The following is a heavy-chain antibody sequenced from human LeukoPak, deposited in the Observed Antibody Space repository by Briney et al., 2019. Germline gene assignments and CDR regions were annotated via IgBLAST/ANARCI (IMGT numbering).Heavy chain of an antibody. V-gene: IGHV4-34*01. J-gene: IGHJ4*02. CDR2: INHSGST. D-gene: IGHD3-22*01. Sequence: SETLSLTCAVYGGSFSGYYWSWIRQPPGKGLEWIGEINHSGSTNYNPSLKSRVTISVDTSKNQFSLQLNSVTPEDTAVYYCARGGDDSSGGYYFDYWGQGTLVTVSS. CDR1: GGSFSGYY. CDR3: ARGGDDSSGGYYFDY.